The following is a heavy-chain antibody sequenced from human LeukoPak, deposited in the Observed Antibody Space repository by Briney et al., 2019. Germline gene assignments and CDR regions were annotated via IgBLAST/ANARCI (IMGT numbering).Heavy chain of an antibody. CDR3: ARDRNSPAKYYFDY. V-gene: IGHV3-30*01. Sequence: GGSLRLSCAASGVTFNAYAMRWVRQAPGKGLEWVAVVSNDGRDKHYADSVKGRFTISRDNSENTLYLQTNTLRAEDTAVYYCARDRNSPAKYYFDYWGQGTLVTVSS. D-gene: IGHD1-14*01. J-gene: IGHJ4*02. CDR2: VSNDGRDK. CDR1: GVTFNAYA.